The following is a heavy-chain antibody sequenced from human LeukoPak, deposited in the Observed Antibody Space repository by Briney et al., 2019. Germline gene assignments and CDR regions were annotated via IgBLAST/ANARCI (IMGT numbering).Heavy chain of an antibody. CDR3: AKGSYYYDSADYFDY. V-gene: IGHV3-23*01. D-gene: IGHD3-22*01. J-gene: IGHJ4*02. Sequence: GGSLRLSCAASGFTFSSYAVSWARQAPGKGLEWVSTLSGSGGNTYYADSVKGRVTISRDNSKNTLYLQMNSLRAEDTAVYHCAKGSYYYDSADYFDYWGQGTLVTVSS. CDR1: GFTFSSYA. CDR2: LSGSGGNT.